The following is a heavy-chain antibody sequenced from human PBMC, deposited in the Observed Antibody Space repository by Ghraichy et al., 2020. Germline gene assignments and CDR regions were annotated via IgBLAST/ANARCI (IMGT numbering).Heavy chain of an antibody. Sequence: GGSLRLSCAASGFTFSSYSMNWVRQAPGKGLEWVSSISSSSSYIYYADSVKGRFTISRDNAKNSLYLQMNSLRAEDTSVYYCARVWQQLETVPDYWGQGTLVTVSS. CDR3: ARVWQQLETVPDY. V-gene: IGHV3-21*01. CDR2: ISSSSSYI. J-gene: IGHJ4*02. D-gene: IGHD6-13*01. CDR1: GFTFSSYS.